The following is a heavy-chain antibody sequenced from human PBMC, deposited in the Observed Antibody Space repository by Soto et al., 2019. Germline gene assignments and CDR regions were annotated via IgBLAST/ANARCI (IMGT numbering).Heavy chain of an antibody. CDR2: IGTAGDT. V-gene: IGHV3-13*01. J-gene: IGHJ4*02. CDR3: ARGQEVGAHFFDS. Sequence: GGSLRLSCEASGFTFSGFDMHWVRQPTGKGLEWVSTIGTAGDTYYAVSVKGRFTISRDNAKNSLSLQMNSLRAGDTAVYFCARGQEVGAHFFDSWGQGAQVTVSS. CDR1: GFTFSGFD. D-gene: IGHD2-15*01.